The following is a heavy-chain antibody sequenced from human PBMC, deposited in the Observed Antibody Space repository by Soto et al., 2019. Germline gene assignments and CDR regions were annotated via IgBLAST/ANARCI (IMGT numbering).Heavy chain of an antibody. CDR2: IYPGDSDT. J-gene: IGHJ4*02. V-gene: IGHV5-51*01. D-gene: IGHD3-10*01. CDR1: GYSFTSYW. CDR3: ARRYYGSGSYSGFDY. Sequence: GESLKISCKGSGYSFTSYWIGWVRQMPGKGLEWMGIIYPGDSDTRYSPSFQGQVTISADKSISTAYLQWSSLKASDTAMYYCARRYYGSGSYSGFDYWGQGTLVTVSS.